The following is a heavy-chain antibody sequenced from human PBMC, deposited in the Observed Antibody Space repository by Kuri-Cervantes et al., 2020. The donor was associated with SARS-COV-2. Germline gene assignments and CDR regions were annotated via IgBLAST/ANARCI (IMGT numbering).Heavy chain of an antibody. Sequence: SCTVSGGSISSGSYYWSWIRQPAGKGLEWIGRIYTSGSTNYNPSLKSRVTISVDTSKNQFSLKLSSVTAADTAVYYCASSRASMITFGGVIDNFDYWGQGTLVTVSS. CDR1: GGSISSGSYY. D-gene: IGHD3-16*02. J-gene: IGHJ4*02. CDR2: IYTSGST. CDR3: ASSRASMITFGGVIDNFDY. V-gene: IGHV4-61*02.